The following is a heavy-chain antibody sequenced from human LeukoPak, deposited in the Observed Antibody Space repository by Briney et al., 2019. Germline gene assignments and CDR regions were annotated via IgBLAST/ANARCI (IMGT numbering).Heavy chain of an antibody. J-gene: IGHJ4*02. CDR3: ARAFCVGECFVLHIFFDS. CDR2: IYYSGST. CDR1: GGSISSYY. Sequence: SETLSLTCTVSGGSISSYYWSWIRQPPGKGLEWIGYIYYSGSTNYNPSLKSRVTISLDTSKNHFSLNLRSMQASDTAVYYCARAFCVGECFVLHIFFDSWGQGTLVTVSS. V-gene: IGHV4-59*08. D-gene: IGHD2-21*01.